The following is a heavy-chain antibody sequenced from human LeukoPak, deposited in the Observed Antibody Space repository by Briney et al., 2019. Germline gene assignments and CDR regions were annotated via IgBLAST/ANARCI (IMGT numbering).Heavy chain of an antibody. V-gene: IGHV3-23*01. J-gene: IGHJ3*02. CDR1: GFTFSSYG. Sequence: PGGSLRLSCAASGFTFSSYGMSWVRQAPGKGLEWVSAISGSGGSTYYADSVKRRFTISRDNSKNTLYLQMNSLRAEDTAVYYCATQNYYGSGSYVDAFDIWGQGTMVTVSS. CDR2: ISGSGGST. D-gene: IGHD3-10*01. CDR3: ATQNYYGSGSYVDAFDI.